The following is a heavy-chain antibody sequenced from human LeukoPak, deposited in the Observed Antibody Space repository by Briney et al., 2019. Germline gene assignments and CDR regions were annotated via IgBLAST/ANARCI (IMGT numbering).Heavy chain of an antibody. D-gene: IGHD3-3*01. Sequence: SETLSLTCAVYGGSFSGYYWSWISQPPGKWLEWIGEINHSGGTNYNPSLKSRVTISVDTSKNQFSLKLSSVTAADTAVYYCARGHYKYYDFWSGLYYFDYWGQGTRVTVSS. V-gene: IGHV4-34*01. CDR3: ARGHYKYYDFWSGLYYFDY. J-gene: IGHJ4*02. CDR1: GGSFSGYY. CDR2: INHSGGT.